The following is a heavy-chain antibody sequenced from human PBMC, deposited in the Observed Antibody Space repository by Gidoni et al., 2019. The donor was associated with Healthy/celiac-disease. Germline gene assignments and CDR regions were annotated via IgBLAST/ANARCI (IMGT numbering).Heavy chain of an antibody. J-gene: IGHJ3*02. CDR2: IYYSGST. CDR1: CVSILSGGYY. D-gene: IGHD4-17*01. Sequence: QMQLQESGPGLVKPSQTLSLTCTVSCVSILSGGYYWSWIRQHPGKGLEWIGYIYYSGSTYYNPSLKSRVTISVDTSKNQFSLKLSSVTAADTAVYYCARVLDYGDYGQDSAFDIWGQGTMVTVSS. CDR3: ARVLDYGDYGQDSAFDI. V-gene: IGHV4-31*03.